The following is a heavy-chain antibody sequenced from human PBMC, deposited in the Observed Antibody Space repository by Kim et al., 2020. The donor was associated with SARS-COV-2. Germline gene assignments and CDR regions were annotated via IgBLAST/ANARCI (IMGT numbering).Heavy chain of an antibody. CDR2: INPNSGDT. V-gene: IGHV1-2*02. CDR3: TREDY. J-gene: IGHJ4*02. Sequence: ASVKVSCKTSGYTFTGFYLHWVRQAPGQGLEWMGWINPNSGDTSYAQKFQGRVTMTRDTSVSTAYMELSSLSTDDMAVYYCTREDYWGQGTLVTVSP. CDR1: GYTFTGFY.